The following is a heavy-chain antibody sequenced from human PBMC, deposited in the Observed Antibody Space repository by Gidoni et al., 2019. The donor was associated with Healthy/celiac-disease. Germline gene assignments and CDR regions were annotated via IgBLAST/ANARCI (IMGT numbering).Heavy chain of an antibody. J-gene: IGHJ3*02. CDR2: IIPIFGTA. CDR3: ARFVILVGATCDAFDI. V-gene: IGHV1-69*01. Sequence: QVQLGQSGAEVKKPGSSLKVSCKASGGTFSSYAISWVRQAPGQGLEWMGGIIPIFGTANYAQKFQGIVTITADESTSTAYMELSSLRSEDTAVYYCARFVILVGATCDAFDIWGQGTMVTVSS. CDR1: GGTFSSYA. D-gene: IGHD1-26*01.